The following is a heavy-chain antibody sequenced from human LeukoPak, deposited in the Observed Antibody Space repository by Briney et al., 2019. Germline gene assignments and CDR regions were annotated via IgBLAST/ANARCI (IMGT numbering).Heavy chain of an antibody. CDR3: ARDIGIAARTTRFDY. Sequence: SVKVSCKASGGTFSSYTISWVRQAPGQGLEWMGRIIPILGIANYAQKFQGRVTITADKSTSTAYMELSSLRSEDTAVYYCARDIGIAARTTRFDYWGQGTLVTASS. V-gene: IGHV1-69*04. D-gene: IGHD6-6*01. CDR1: GGTFSSYT. CDR2: IIPILGIA. J-gene: IGHJ4*02.